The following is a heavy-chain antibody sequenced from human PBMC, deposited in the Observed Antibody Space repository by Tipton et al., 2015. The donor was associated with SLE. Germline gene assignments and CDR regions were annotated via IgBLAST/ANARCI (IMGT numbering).Heavy chain of an antibody. Sequence: QLVQSGAEVKPSETLSLTYTVSGGSISRSNYYWGWIRQPPGKGLEWIGSICYSGSTYYNPSLKSRVTISVDTSKNQLSLKLNSVTAADAAAYYCTRALECRIPGYYFDYWGQGTLVTVSS. CDR1: GGSISRSNYY. D-gene: IGHD3-3*01. J-gene: IGHJ4*02. CDR3: TRALECRIPGYYFDY. V-gene: IGHV4-39*07. CDR2: ICYSGST.